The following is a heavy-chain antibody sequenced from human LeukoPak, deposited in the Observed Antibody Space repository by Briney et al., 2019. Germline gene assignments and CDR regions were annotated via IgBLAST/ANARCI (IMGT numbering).Heavy chain of an antibody. CDR3: ARGGYSYGFKAFDI. Sequence: PGGSLRLSCAASGFTFSDYYMSWIRQALGRGLEWVSYISSSGSTIYYADSVKGRFTISRDNAKNSLYLQMNSLRAEDTAVYYCARGGYSYGFKAFDIWGQGTKVTVSS. CDR2: ISSSGSTI. CDR1: GFTFSDYY. D-gene: IGHD5-18*01. J-gene: IGHJ3*02. V-gene: IGHV3-11*01.